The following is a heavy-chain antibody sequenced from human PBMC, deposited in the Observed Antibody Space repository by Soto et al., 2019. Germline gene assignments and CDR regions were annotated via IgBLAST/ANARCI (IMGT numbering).Heavy chain of an antibody. CDR1: GDCLCSAADA. CDR3: ARSREFDY. J-gene: IGHJ4*02. Sequence: SETLSLTCGVSGDCLCSAADAGNWIRQPPGKGLEWIGYIFPSGTTYYNPSLKSRVTISIDVSKNQFSLSLRSLTAADTAVYNCARSREFDYWSQGTLVTVSS. CDR2: IFPSGTT. V-gene: IGHV4-30-2*01.